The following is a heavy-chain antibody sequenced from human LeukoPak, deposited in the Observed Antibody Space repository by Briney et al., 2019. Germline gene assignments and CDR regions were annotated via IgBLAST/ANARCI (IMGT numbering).Heavy chain of an antibody. Sequence: SQTLSLTCAISGDSVSSNSAAWNWIRQSPSRGLEWLXRTYYRSKWYNDYAVSVKSRITINPDTSKNQFSLQLNSVTPEDTAVYYCARAAIGYSYGLDFWFDPWGQGTLVTVSS. CDR3: ARAAIGYSYGLDFWFDP. CDR2: TYYRSKWYN. V-gene: IGHV6-1*01. CDR1: GDSVSSNSAA. D-gene: IGHD5-18*01. J-gene: IGHJ5*02.